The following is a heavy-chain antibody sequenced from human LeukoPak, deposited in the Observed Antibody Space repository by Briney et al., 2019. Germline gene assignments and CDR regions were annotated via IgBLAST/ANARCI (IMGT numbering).Heavy chain of an antibody. Sequence: SETLSLTCTVSGGSISSGDYYCSWIRQPPGKGLEWIGYIYYSGSTYYNPSLKSRVTISVDTSKNQFSLKLSSVTAADTAVYYCAFGSGYVRIFDYWGQGTLVTVSS. CDR3: AFGSGYVRIFDY. CDR1: GGSISSGDYY. CDR2: IYYSGST. V-gene: IGHV4-30-4*01. D-gene: IGHD5-12*01. J-gene: IGHJ4*02.